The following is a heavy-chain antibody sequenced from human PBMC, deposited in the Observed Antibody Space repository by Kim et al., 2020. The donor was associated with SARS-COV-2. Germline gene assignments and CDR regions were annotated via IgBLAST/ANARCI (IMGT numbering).Heavy chain of an antibody. D-gene: IGHD2-15*01. J-gene: IGHJ4*02. CDR3: ARIITAVAGLHL. Sequence: GGSLRLSCAASGFTFSTYSMTWVRQAPGKGLEWVSSISTSGAYIYYADSVKGRFTISRDNAKNSLYLQMNSLRAEDTAVYYCARIITAVAGLHLWGQGTLFTV. CDR1: GFTFSTYS. V-gene: IGHV3-21*01. CDR2: ISTSGAYI.